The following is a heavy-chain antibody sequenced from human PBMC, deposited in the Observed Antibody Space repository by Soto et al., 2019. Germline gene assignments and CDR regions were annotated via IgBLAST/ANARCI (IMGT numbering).Heavy chain of an antibody. D-gene: IGHD1-26*01. CDR2: IYRSGTT. V-gene: IGHV4-38-2*01. CDR1: NFSISSGYY. CDR3: ARTHSGSYYSVFNY. Sequence: SETLSLTCVVSNFSISSGYYWGWIRQSPGKGLEWIASIYRSGTTSYNPSLKSRVTISVDPSKNQFSLLLTAVTAADTAVYYCARTHSGSYYSVFNYWGRGSLVTVSS. J-gene: IGHJ4*02.